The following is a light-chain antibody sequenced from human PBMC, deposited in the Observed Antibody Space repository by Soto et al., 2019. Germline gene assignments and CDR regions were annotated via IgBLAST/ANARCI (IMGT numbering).Light chain of an antibody. CDR3: QQYNSYPYT. V-gene: IGKV1-17*01. CDR1: QGIRND. Sequence: QMTQSPSSLSASVGDRITITCRASQGIRNDLAWYQQKPGKAPNLLIYAASRLHIGVPSRFSGSGSGTEFTLTISSLQPDDFATYYCQQYNSYPYTFGQGTKVDIK. CDR2: AAS. J-gene: IGKJ2*01.